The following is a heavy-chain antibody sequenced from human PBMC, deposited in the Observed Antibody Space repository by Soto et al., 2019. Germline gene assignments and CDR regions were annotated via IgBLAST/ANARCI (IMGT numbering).Heavy chain of an antibody. CDR3: VKDESINWYSGHFRH. CDR2: INWNSVSI. V-gene: IGHV3-9*01. Sequence: PGGSLRLSCAASGFTCDDYAMHWVRQVPGKGLEWVSGINWNSVSIGYGDSVKGRFAISRDNAKNSLHLQMNSLSAEDTAFYYCVKDESINWYSGHFRHWGQGTLVTVSS. J-gene: IGHJ1*01. D-gene: IGHD6-13*01. CDR1: GFTCDDYA.